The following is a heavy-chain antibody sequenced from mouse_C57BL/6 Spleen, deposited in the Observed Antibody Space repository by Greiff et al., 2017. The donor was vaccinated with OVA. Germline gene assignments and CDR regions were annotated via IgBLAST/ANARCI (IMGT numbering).Heavy chain of an antibody. CDR2: IRNKANGYTT. J-gene: IGHJ2*01. CDR3: ARFLTGGFDY. V-gene: IGHV7-3*01. D-gene: IGHD4-1*01. CDR1: GFTFTDYY. Sequence: EVQVVESGGGLVQPGGSLSLSCAASGFTFTDYYMSWVRQPPGKALEWLGFIRNKANGYTTEYSASVKGRFTISRDNSQSILYLQMNALRAEDSATYYCARFLTGGFDYWGQGTTLTVSS.